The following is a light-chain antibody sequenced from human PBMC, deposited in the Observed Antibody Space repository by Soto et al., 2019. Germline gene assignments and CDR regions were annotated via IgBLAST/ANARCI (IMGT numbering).Light chain of an antibody. Sequence: DIQMTQSPSTLSASVGDSVTITCRASQSINKWLAWYQEKPGKAPNLLIFDASNLQSGVPSRFSGSGFGTEFTLIISSLQPEDVATYYCQQYNSDSSFGGGTKVAIK. CDR2: DAS. V-gene: IGKV1-5*01. CDR3: QQYNSDSS. J-gene: IGKJ4*01. CDR1: QSINKW.